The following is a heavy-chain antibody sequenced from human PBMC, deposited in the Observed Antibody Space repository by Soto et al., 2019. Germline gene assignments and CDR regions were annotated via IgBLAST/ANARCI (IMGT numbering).Heavy chain of an antibody. CDR3: ARDPQGSYCYIDY. J-gene: IGHJ4*02. CDR1: GFTFSSYA. D-gene: IGHD3-10*01. CDR2: ISKDGNSK. Sequence: GGSLRLSCAASGFTFSSYAIHWVRQAPGKGLEWVTIISKDGNSKHYADSVKGRFTISRDNSKNTLFLQMNSLRAEDTAVYCCARDPQGSYCYIDYWGQGTPVTVSS. V-gene: IGHV3-30-3*01.